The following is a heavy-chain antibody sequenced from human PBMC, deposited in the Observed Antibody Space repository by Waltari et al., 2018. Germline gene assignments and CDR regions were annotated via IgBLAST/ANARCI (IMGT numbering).Heavy chain of an antibody. D-gene: IGHD3-10*01. V-gene: IGHV3-48*04. CDR2: ISTSSSPI. Sequence: EVQLVESGGGLVQPGGSLRLSCAASGFTFSSYSMNWVRQAPGKGLEWISYISTSSSPIYYADSVKGRFTISRDNAKNSLYLQMSSLRAEDTAVYYCARGRVNGYMDVWGKGTTVTVSS. J-gene: IGHJ6*03. CDR3: ARGRVNGYMDV. CDR1: GFTFSSYS.